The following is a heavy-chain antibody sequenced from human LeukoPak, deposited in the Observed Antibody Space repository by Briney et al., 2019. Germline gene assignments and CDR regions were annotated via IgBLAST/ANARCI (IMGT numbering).Heavy chain of an antibody. CDR1: GGSFSGYY. Sequence: SETLSLTCAVYGGSFSGYYWSWIRQPPGKGLEWIGEINHSGSTNYNPSLKGRVTISVDTSKNQFSLKLSSVTAADTAVYYCARGSLAAAGTFGGFDYWGQGTLVTVSS. D-gene: IGHD6-13*01. CDR2: INHSGST. J-gene: IGHJ4*02. CDR3: ARGSLAAAGTFGGFDY. V-gene: IGHV4-34*01.